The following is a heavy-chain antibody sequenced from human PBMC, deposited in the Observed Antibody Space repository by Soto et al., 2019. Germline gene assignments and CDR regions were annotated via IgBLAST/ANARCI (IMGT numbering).Heavy chain of an antibody. CDR2: IYYSGST. J-gene: IGHJ6*03. CDR1: GGSISSYY. CDR3: ARHARPYYDFWSGRKSSYYYMDV. V-gene: IGHV4-59*08. D-gene: IGHD3-3*01. Sequence: PSETLSLTCTVSGGSISSYYWSWIRQPPGKGLEWIGYIYYSGSTNYNPSLKSRVTISVDTSKNQFSLKLSSVTAADTAVYYCARHARPYYDFWSGRKSSYYYMDVWGKGTTVTVSS.